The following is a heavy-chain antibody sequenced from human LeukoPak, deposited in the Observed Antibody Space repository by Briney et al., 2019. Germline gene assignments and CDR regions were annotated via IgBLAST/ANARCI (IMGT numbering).Heavy chain of an antibody. CDR2: INPSGGST. CDR1: GYTFTSYY. D-gene: IGHD3-3*01. V-gene: IGHV1-46*01. Sequence: ASVKVSCKASGYTFTSYYMHWVRQAPGQGLEWMGIINPSGGSTSYARKFQGRVTMTRDTSTSTVYMELSSLRSEDTAVYYCARISSHYDFWSGYYGMFDYWGQGTLVTVSS. J-gene: IGHJ4*02. CDR3: ARISSHYDFWSGYYGMFDY.